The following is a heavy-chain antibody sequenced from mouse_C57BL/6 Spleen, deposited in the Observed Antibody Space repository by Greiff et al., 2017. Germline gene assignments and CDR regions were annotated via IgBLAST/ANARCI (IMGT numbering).Heavy chain of an antibody. J-gene: IGHJ2*01. V-gene: IGHV1-15*01. CDR3: TREGYYGSSRHFDY. Sequence: QVQLQQSGAELVRPGASVTLSCKASGYTFTDYEMHWVKQTPVHGLEWIGAIDPETGGTAYNQKFKGKAILTADKSSSTAYMELRSLTSEGSAVYYCTREGYYGSSRHFDYWGQGTTLTVSS. CDR2: IDPETGGT. D-gene: IGHD1-1*01. CDR1: GYTFTDYE.